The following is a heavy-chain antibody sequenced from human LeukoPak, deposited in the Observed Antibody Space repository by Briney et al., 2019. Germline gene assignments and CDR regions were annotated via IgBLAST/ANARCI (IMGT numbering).Heavy chain of an antibody. CDR2: IYSDGTI. D-gene: IGHD4-17*01. CDR3: ARDLITVTGGG. Sequence: PGGSLRLSCAASGFTVSSSYMSWVRQAPGKGLEWVSVIYSDGTIYYADSVKGRFTISRDNSKNTLYLQMNILRAEDTAVYYCARDLITVTGGGWGQGTLVTVSS. V-gene: IGHV3-66*01. CDR1: GFTVSSSY. J-gene: IGHJ4*02.